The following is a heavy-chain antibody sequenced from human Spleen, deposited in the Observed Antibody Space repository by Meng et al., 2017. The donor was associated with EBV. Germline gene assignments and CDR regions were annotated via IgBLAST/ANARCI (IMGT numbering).Heavy chain of an antibody. CDR1: GVSIGSGDSY. CDR3: ARSYKGYGDYFLDN. CDR2: IHHSGST. J-gene: IGHJ4*02. V-gene: IGHV4-39*07. Sequence: QLRFQKSGPGLSQPCETLSLTCTVYGVSIGSGDSYWGWIRQPPGKGLEWLGDIHHSGSTYYNPSLQGRVALSVDKSKNQFSLKLTSVTAADTAVYYCARSYKGYGDYFLDNWGQGTLVTVSS. D-gene: IGHD4-17*01.